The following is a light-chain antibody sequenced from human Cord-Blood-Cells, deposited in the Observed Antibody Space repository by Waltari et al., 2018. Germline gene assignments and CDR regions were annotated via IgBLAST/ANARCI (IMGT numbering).Light chain of an antibody. J-gene: IGKJ1*01. CDR3: RKYNSAPQT. CDR1: QGISNY. Sequence: DSQMTQSPSSLSASVGDRVTITCRTSQGISNYLAWYQQKPGKVPKLLIYAAYTLQSGFPSRFSGSGSGTEFTLTMSSLQPEDVATYYCRKYNSAPQTFGQGTKVEIK. V-gene: IGKV1-27*01. CDR2: AAY.